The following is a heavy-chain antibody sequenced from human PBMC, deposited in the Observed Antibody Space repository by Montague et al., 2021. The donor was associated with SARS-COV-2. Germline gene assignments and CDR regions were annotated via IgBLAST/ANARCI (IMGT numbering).Heavy chain of an antibody. Sequence: SETLSLTCTVSGGSISSSSYYWGWIRQPPGKGLEWIGSIYYSGSTYYNPSLKSRVTISVDTSKNQFSLKLSSVTAADTAVYYCARHGKGSDYDILTGYYYYYYMDVWGKGTRVTVSS. CDR1: GGSISSSSYY. CDR2: IYYSGST. D-gene: IGHD3-9*01. J-gene: IGHJ6*03. CDR3: ARHGKGSDYDILTGYYYYYYMDV. V-gene: IGHV4-39*01.